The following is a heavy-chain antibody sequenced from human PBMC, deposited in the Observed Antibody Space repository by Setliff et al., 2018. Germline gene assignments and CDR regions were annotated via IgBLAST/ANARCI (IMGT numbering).Heavy chain of an antibody. J-gene: IGHJ4*02. CDR1: GYSISSGHY. CDR3: ARSFSRREKFLLDY. V-gene: IGHV4-38-2*02. Sequence: SETLSLTCTVSGYSISSGHYWGWIRQPPGKGLEWIGEIIHSGSTNYNPSLKSRVTISMDTSKNQFSLKVSSVTAADTAVYYCARSFSRREKFLLDYWGQGALVTVSS. CDR2: IIHSGST.